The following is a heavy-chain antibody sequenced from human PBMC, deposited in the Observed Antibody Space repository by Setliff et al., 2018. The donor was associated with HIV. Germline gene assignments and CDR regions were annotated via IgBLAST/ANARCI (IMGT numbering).Heavy chain of an antibody. CDR1: GFTFSSYS. V-gene: IGHV3-21*01. Sequence: PGGSLRLSCAASGFTFSSYSMNWVRQAPGKGLEWVSCIRSRNSYIYCADSLKGRFTISRDNAKNSLYLQMNSLRAEDTAVYYCARGPNYYDSSGYGLGAFDIWGQGTMVTVSS. J-gene: IGHJ3*02. CDR2: IRSRNSYI. CDR3: ARGPNYYDSSGYGLGAFDI. D-gene: IGHD3-22*01.